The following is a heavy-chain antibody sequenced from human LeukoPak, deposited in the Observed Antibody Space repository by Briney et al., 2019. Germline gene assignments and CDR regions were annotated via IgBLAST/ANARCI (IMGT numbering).Heavy chain of an antibody. J-gene: IGHJ4*02. CDR1: GGSFSGYY. V-gene: IGHV4-34*01. Sequence: SETLSLTCAVYGGSFSGYYSSWIRHPPGKGLEWNGEINHSGSTNYNPSLKSRVTISVDTSKNQFSLKLSSVTGADTAVYYCARAPGTGYSLDYWGQGTLVTVSS. CDR2: INHSGST. D-gene: IGHD3/OR15-3a*01. CDR3: ARAPGTGYSLDY.